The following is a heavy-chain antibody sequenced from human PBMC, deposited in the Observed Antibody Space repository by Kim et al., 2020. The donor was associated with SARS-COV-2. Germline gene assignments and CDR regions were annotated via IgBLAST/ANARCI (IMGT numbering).Heavy chain of an antibody. CDR3: ARGNSSGLDY. V-gene: IGHV4-34*01. J-gene: IGHJ4*02. Sequence: SETLSLTCAVYGGSFSGYYWSWIRQPPGKGLEWIGEINHSGSTNYNPSLKSRVTISVDTSKNQFSLKLSSVTAADTAVYYCARGNSSGLDYWGQGTLVTVSS. CDR1: GGSFSGYY. CDR2: INHSGST. D-gene: IGHD6-19*01.